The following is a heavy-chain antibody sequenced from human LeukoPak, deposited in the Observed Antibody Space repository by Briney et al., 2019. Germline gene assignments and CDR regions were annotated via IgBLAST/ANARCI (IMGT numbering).Heavy chain of an antibody. D-gene: IGHD5-18*01. CDR3: ARVYSYGYIGLDY. Sequence: SETLSLTCTVSGGSISSYYWSWIRQPPGKGLEWIGYIYYSGSTNYNPTLKSRVTISVDTSKNQFSLKLSSVTAADTAVYYCARVYSYGYIGLDYWGQGTLVTVSS. V-gene: IGHV4-59*01. CDR2: IYYSGST. CDR1: GGSISSYY. J-gene: IGHJ4*02.